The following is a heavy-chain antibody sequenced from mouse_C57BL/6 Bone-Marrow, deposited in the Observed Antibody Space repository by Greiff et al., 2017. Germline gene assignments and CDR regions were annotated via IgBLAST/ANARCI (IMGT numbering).Heavy chain of an antibody. CDR1: GFNIKDDY. CDR2: IDPENGDT. CDR3: TTEVWYFDY. J-gene: IGHJ2*01. Sequence: EVQLQQSGAELVRPGASVKLSCTASGFNIKDDYMHWVKQRPEQGLEWIGWIDPENGDTEYATKFQGKATITADTSSNTAYLQLSSLTSEDTAVYSCTTEVWYFDYWGRGTTLTVSS. V-gene: IGHV14-4*01. D-gene: IGHD2-10*02.